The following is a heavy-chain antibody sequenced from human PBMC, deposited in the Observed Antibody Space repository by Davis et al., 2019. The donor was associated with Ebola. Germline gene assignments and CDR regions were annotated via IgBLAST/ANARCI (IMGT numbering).Heavy chain of an antibody. D-gene: IGHD3-22*01. CDR1: GFTFSSYS. J-gene: IGHJ6*04. CDR3: AREGWKYYYDSSGYHTYYGMDV. Sequence: PGGSLRLSCAASGFTFSSYSMNWVRQAPGKGLEWVSYISSSSSTIYYADSVKGRFTISRDNAKNSLYLQMNSLRDEDTAVYYCAREGWKYYYDSSGYHTYYGMDVWGKRTTVTVSS. CDR2: ISSSSSTI. V-gene: IGHV3-48*02.